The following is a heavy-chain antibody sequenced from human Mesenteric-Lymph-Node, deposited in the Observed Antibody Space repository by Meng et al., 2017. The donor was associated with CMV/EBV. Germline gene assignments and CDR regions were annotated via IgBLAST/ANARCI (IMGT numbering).Heavy chain of an antibody. D-gene: IGHD6-6*01. CDR1: GYSFNTYW. J-gene: IGHJ4*02. CDR2: IYPGDSDT. CDR3: ARQGNQGSSTLRYFDN. Sequence: GGSLRLSCKGSGYSFNTYWIGWVRQMSGKGLEWMGTIYPGDSDTRYSPSFQGQVTISADKSISTAYLQWSSLKASDSAIYYCARQGNQGSSTLRYFDNWGQGTLVTVS. V-gene: IGHV5-51*01.